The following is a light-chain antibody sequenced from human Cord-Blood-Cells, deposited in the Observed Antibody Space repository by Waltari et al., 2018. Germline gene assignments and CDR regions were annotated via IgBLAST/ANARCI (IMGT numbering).Light chain of an antibody. V-gene: IGKV1-39*01. Sequence: DTQMTPSPSSLSASVAARVTITCRASQSISSYLNWYQQKPGKAPKLLIYAASSLQSGVPSRFSGSGSGTDFTLTISSLQPEDFATYYCQQSYSTPRTFGQGTKLEIK. CDR2: AAS. CDR3: QQSYSTPRT. CDR1: QSISSY. J-gene: IGKJ2*01.